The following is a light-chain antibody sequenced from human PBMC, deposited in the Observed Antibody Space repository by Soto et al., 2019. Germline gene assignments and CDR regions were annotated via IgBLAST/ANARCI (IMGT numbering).Light chain of an antibody. CDR2: DAS. V-gene: IGKV3-11*01. CDR3: QQRSNWPALT. Sequence: IVLTHAPATLSLSPGERAALSCRASQSVSSYLAWCQQKPGQAPRLLIYDASNRATGIPARFSGSGSGTDFTLTISSLEPEDFAVYYCQQRSNWPALTFGGGTKVDIK. CDR1: QSVSSY. J-gene: IGKJ4*01.